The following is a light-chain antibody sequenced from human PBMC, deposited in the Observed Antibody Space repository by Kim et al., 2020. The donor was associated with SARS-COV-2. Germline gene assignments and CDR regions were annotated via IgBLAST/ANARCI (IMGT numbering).Light chain of an antibody. Sequence: QSALTQPASVSGSPGQSITISCTGTSRDIGSYDYVSWYQQHPGKAPKLMIYDVSNRPSGVSNRFSGSTSANTASLTISGLQAEDEADYYCSSYTSSSTLVFGGGTQLTVL. V-gene: IGLV2-14*03. J-gene: IGLJ2*01. CDR2: DVS. CDR1: SRDIGSYDY. CDR3: SSYTSSSTLV.